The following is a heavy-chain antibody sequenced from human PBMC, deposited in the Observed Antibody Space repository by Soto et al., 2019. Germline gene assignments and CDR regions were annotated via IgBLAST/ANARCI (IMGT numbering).Heavy chain of an antibody. CDR1: GFPFSSTD. Sequence: GGALILSCAASGFPFSSTDMSWVRQAPGKGLEWVSTILDTGTTVFYADSVKGRFTVSRDNSNNTLYVQMNNLRAYDSAVYYCVKNSGWFNTWGQGALVTVSS. CDR3: VKNSGWFNT. CDR2: ILDTGTTV. J-gene: IGHJ5*02. V-gene: IGHV3-23*01. D-gene: IGHD3-10*01.